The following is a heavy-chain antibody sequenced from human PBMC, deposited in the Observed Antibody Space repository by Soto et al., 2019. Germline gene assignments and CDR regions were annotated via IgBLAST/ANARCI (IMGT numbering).Heavy chain of an antibody. CDR2: IYYSGST. CDR1: CGSISSYY. CDR3: ARGRSDRFLEWFSMGHNWFDP. Sequence: SQPLPLTWTVSCGSISSYYWSRIRQPQGKGLEWIGYIYYSGSTNYNPSLKSRVTISVDTSKNQFSLKLSSVTAADTAVYYCARGRSDRFLEWFSMGHNWFDPWGQGTLVTVSS. D-gene: IGHD3-3*01. V-gene: IGHV4-59*12. J-gene: IGHJ5*02.